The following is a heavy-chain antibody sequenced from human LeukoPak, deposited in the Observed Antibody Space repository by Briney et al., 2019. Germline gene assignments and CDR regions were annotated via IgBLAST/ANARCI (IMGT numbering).Heavy chain of an antibody. D-gene: IGHD3-3*01. Sequence: PSETLSLTCAVYGGSFSGYYWSWIRQPPGKGLEWIGEINHSGSTNYNPSLKSRVTISVDTSKSQFSLKLSSVTAADTAVYYCARDRMASITIFGVVIRPNRFDPWGQGTLVTVSS. CDR3: ARDRMASITIFGVVIRPNRFDP. CDR2: INHSGST. J-gene: IGHJ5*02. V-gene: IGHV4-34*01. CDR1: GGSFSGYY.